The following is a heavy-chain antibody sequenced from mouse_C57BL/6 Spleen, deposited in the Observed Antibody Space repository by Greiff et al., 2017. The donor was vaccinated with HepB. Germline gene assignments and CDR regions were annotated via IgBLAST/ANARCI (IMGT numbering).Heavy chain of an antibody. D-gene: IGHD2-2*01. CDR3: ARDMVTTGGVDY. CDR1: GFTFSSYG. Sequence: EVLLVESGGDLVKPGGSLKLSCAASGFTFSSYGMSWVRQTPDKRLEWVATISSGGSYTYYPDSVKGRFTISRDNAKNTLYLQMSSLKSEDTAMYYCARDMVTTGGVDYWGQGTTLTVSS. CDR2: ISSGGSYT. J-gene: IGHJ2*01. V-gene: IGHV5-6*01.